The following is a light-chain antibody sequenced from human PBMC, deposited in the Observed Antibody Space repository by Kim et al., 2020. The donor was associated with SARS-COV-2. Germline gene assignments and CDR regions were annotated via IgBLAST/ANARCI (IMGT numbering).Light chain of an antibody. Sequence: RVTVTVTGRRSNIGADYDVHWYQQVTPTAPSILINGNSNRPPGVPGRFSGSQSGTSASLTITGRQAEDEADYYCQSYDSSLSGWVFGGGTKLTVL. CDR2: GNS. CDR3: QSYDSSLSGWV. J-gene: IGLJ3*02. CDR1: RSNIGADYD. V-gene: IGLV1-40*01.